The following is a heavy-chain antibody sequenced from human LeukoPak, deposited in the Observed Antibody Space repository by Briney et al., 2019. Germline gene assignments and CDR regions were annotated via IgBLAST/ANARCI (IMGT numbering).Heavy chain of an antibody. CDR1: GYIFTSYG. J-gene: IGHJ6*02. CDR3: ARYIVVVPAAMIYHYYYGMDV. Sequence: GASVKVSCKASGYIFTSYGFAWVRQAPGQGLEWMGCISALNGNTNYAQKLQGRVTMTTDTSTSTAYMELRSLRSDDTAVYYCARYIVVVPAAMIYHYYYGMDVWGQGTTVTVSS. V-gene: IGHV1-18*01. CDR2: ISALNGNT. D-gene: IGHD2-2*01.